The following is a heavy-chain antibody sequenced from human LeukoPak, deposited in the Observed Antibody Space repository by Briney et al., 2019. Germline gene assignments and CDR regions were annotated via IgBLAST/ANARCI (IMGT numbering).Heavy chain of an antibody. V-gene: IGHV3-21*04. Sequence: GGSLRLSCAASGFTFSSYSMNWVRQAPGKGLEWVSSISSSSSYIYYADSLKGRFTISRDNSKNTLYLQMNSLRAEDTAVYYCAKDPAGQWRYFDYWGQGTLVTVSS. CDR2: ISSSSSYI. D-gene: IGHD6-19*01. CDR1: GFTFSSYS. J-gene: IGHJ4*02. CDR3: AKDPAGQWRYFDY.